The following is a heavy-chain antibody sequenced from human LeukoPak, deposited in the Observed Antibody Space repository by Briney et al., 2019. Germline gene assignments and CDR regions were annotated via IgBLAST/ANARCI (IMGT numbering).Heavy chain of an antibody. Sequence: GGSLRLSCAASGFTFSNYWMSWVRQAPGKGLEWVANIKQDGSEKYYVDSVKGRFTISRDNAKSSLYLQMNSLRAEDTAVYYCARDFWVRDGYRNDAFDIWGQGTMVTVSS. V-gene: IGHV3-7*01. CDR3: ARDFWVRDGYRNDAFDI. J-gene: IGHJ3*02. D-gene: IGHD5-24*01. CDR2: IKQDGSEK. CDR1: GFTFSNYW.